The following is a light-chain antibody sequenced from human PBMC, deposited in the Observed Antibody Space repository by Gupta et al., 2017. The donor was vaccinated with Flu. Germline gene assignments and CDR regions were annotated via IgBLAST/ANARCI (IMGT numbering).Light chain of an antibody. V-gene: IGKV3-11*01. J-gene: IGKJ1*01. CDR3: QQRSNWPTWT. Sequence: EIVLPQSPATLSLSPGERATLSCRASQSVSSYLAWYQQKPGQAPRLLINDASNRATGIPARIIGSGSGTDFTLTIISLEPEDFAVYYCQQRSNWPTWTFGQGTKVEIK. CDR2: DAS. CDR1: QSVSSY.